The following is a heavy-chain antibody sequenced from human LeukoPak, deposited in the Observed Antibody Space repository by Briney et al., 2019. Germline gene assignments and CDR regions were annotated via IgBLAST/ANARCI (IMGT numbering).Heavy chain of an antibody. Sequence: ASVKVSCKASGYTFTSYGISWVRQAPGQGLEWMGWMSAYNGNTNYAQKLQGRVTMTTDTSTSTAYMELRSLRSDDTAVYYCVIDKFERIYCSSTSCYPFDYWGQGTLVTVSS. D-gene: IGHD2-2*01. CDR3: VIDKFERIYCSSTSCYPFDY. J-gene: IGHJ4*02. CDR1: GYTFTSYG. CDR2: MSAYNGNT. V-gene: IGHV1-18*01.